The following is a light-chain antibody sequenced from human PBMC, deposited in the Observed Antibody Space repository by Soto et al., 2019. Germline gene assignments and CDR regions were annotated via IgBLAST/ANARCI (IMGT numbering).Light chain of an antibody. V-gene: IGKV3-11*01. CDR2: DAS. CDR1: QSVGTY. CDR3: QQGYNRPT. Sequence: IVLTQSPATLSLSPGESATLSCRASQSVGTYLAWYQQKPGQAPSLLIYDASNRATGIPARFSGSGSGTDFTLTISSAAPEDVAVYYCQQGYNRPTFGQGTRLEIK. J-gene: IGKJ5*01.